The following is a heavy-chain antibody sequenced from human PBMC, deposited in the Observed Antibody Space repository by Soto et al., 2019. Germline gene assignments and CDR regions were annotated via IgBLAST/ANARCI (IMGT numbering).Heavy chain of an antibody. J-gene: IGHJ1*01. CDR1: GGSISSGAYY. D-gene: IGHD3-22*01. CDR3: AIYDSSGPRGFQH. Sequence: QVQLQESGPGLVKPSQTLSLTCTVSGGSISSGAYYWSWIRQHPGKGLEWIGYIYYSGSTYYNPSLKSRVTISVDTSKNQFSLKLSSVTAADTAVYYCAIYDSSGPRGFQHWAQGTLVTVSS. V-gene: IGHV4-31*03. CDR2: IYYSGST.